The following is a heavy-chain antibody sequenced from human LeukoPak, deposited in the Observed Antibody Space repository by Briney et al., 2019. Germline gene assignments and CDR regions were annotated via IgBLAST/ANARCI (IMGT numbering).Heavy chain of an antibody. CDR2: ISYDGSNK. Sequence: GGSLRLSCAASGFTFSSYGMHWVRQAPGKGLEWVAVISYDGSNKYYADSVKGRFTISRDNSKNTLYLQMSSLRAEDTAVYYCAKVAFQWELLKGAFDYWGQGTLVTVSS. J-gene: IGHJ4*02. V-gene: IGHV3-30*18. D-gene: IGHD1-26*01. CDR3: AKVAFQWELLKGAFDY. CDR1: GFTFSSYG.